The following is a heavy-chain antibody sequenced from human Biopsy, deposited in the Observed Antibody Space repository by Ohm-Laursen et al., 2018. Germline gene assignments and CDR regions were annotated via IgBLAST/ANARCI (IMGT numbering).Heavy chain of an antibody. CDR1: GGTFSNYG. CDR3: ARGGSGSGYYGMDV. CDR2: IIPIVDIV. D-gene: IGHD3-10*01. Sequence: SVKVSCKAPGGTFSNYGIFWVRQAPGQGLEWMGRIIPIVDIVNYAQRFQGRVTMTADKPTSTAYLDLSSLISEDTAVYYCARGGSGSGYYGMDVWGQGTTVTVSS. J-gene: IGHJ6*02. V-gene: IGHV1-69*04.